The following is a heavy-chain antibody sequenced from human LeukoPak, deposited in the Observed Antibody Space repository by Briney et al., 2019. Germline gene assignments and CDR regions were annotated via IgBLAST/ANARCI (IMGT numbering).Heavy chain of an antibody. CDR2: TYYSGST. D-gene: IGHD5-12*01. CDR3: ARGTTSGYDTDY. Sequence: SETLSLTCTVSGGSISSHYWSWIRQPPGKGLEWIGYTYYSGSTNYNPSLKSRVNISVDTSKNQFTLKLSSVTAADTAVYYCARGTTSGYDTDYWGQGTLVTVSS. V-gene: IGHV4-59*11. J-gene: IGHJ4*02. CDR1: GGSISSHY.